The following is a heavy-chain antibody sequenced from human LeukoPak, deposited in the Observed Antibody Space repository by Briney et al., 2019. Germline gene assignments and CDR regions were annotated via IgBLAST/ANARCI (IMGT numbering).Heavy chain of an antibody. D-gene: IGHD3-10*01. Sequence: SETLSLTCAVYGGSFSGYYWSWIRQPPGNGLEWIGEIKHSGSTNYNPSLKSRVTISVDTSKNQFSLKLSSVTAADTAVYYCARQPAWNYYGSGSLDFDYWGQGTLVTVSS. J-gene: IGHJ4*02. CDR1: GGSFSGYY. CDR3: ARQPAWNYYGSGSLDFDY. CDR2: IKHSGST. V-gene: IGHV4-34*01.